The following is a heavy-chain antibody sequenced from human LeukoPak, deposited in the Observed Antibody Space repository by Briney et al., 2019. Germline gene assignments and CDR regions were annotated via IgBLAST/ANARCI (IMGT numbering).Heavy chain of an antibody. CDR1: GFTFSSYE. CDR3: ARDGDYDILTGLLNWFDP. D-gene: IGHD3-9*01. J-gene: IGHJ5*02. V-gene: IGHV3-21*04. Sequence: PGGSLRLSCAASGFTFSSYEMNWVRPAPGKGLEWVSSISRSSAYIYYADSVKGRFTISRDNAKNSLYLQMNSLRAEDTAVYYCARDGDYDILTGLLNWFDPWGQGTLVTVSS. CDR2: ISRSSAYI.